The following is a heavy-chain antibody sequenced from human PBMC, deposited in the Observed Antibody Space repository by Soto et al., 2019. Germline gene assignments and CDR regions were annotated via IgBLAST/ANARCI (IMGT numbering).Heavy chain of an antibody. Sequence: QVQLVQSGADVKKPGASVKVSCKTSGYTFSGYFMHWLRQAPGQGLEWMGWMNTNSGGTEYDQNFQGRVSMTWDTSISTAYMELSRLRSDDTAIYYCARGYYSSSWRVFDYWGQGTLVTVSS. D-gene: IGHD6-13*01. CDR3: ARGYYSSSWRVFDY. CDR2: MNTNSGGT. V-gene: IGHV1-2*02. CDR1: GYTFSGYF. J-gene: IGHJ4*02.